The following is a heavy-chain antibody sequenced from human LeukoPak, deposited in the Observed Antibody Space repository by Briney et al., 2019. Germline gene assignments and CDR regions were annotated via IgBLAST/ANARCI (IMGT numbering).Heavy chain of an antibody. CDR1: GFTFGNYG. CDR3: ATGDGGKFDE. V-gene: IGHV3-23*01. D-gene: IGHD2-21*01. J-gene: IGHJ4*02. CDR2: ISGSGGST. Sequence: PGGSLRLSCAAAGFTFGNYGMSWVRQAGGGGLEWGLVISGSGGSTYCADSVEGRFTISSENSKNMLYLQMHSLRVEDTAVYYCATGDGGKFDEWGQGTLVTVSS.